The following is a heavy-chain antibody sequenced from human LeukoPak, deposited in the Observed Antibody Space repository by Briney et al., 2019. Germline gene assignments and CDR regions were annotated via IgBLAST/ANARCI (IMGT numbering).Heavy chain of an antibody. CDR1: GGSISSSSYY. CDR2: IYYSGST. D-gene: IGHD2-2*01. V-gene: IGHV4-39*01. J-gene: IGHJ4*02. Sequence: SETLSLTCTVSGGSISSSSYYWGWIRQPPGKGLEWIGSIYYSGSTYYNPSLKSRVTISVDTSKNQFSLKLSSVTAADTAVYYCARGPVSLGYCSSTSCTYGPPFDYWGQGTLVTVSS. CDR3: ARGPVSLGYCSSTSCTYGPPFDY.